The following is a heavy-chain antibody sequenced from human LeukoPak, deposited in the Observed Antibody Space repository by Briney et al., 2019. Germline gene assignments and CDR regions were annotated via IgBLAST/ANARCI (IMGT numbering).Heavy chain of an antibody. V-gene: IGHV3-49*04. CDR3: TRDQPRGYYYGMDV. Sequence: AGGSLRLSCTGSGFTFGDYALSWVRQAPGKGLEWVGFIRSDAYGGTAKYAASVKGKFTISRDDSKSIAYLQMNSLKTEDTAVYYCTRDQPRGYYYGMDVWGQGTTVTVSS. J-gene: IGHJ6*02. CDR1: GFTFGDYA. D-gene: IGHD3-10*01. CDR2: IRSDAYGGTA.